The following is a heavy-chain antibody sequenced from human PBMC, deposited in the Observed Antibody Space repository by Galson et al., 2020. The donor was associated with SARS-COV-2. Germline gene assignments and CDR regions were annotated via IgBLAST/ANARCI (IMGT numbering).Heavy chain of an antibody. V-gene: IGHV4-30-4*01. Sequence: SETLSLTCTVSGGSINSGDYYCSWVRQTPGNGLEWIGYMYYTGSSYYNPSLKRRTIISLDTSKNQFSLRLSSVTAADTAVYFCASGRESSGRFDYWGQGILVTVSS. CDR1: GGSINSGDYY. J-gene: IGHJ4*02. CDR3: ASGRESSGRFDY. CDR2: MYYTGSS.